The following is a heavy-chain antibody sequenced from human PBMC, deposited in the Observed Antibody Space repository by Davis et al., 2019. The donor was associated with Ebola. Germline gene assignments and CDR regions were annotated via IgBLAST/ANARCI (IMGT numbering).Heavy chain of an antibody. Sequence: SETLSLTCAVYGGSFSGYYWSWIRQPPGQGLEWIGEINHSGSTKYNPSLKSRVTISVGTSKTQISLKMTSVTPADTAVYYCARASRGYTYGFFDLWGQGTLVTVSS. V-gene: IGHV4-34*01. CDR3: ARASRGYTYGFFDL. D-gene: IGHD5-18*01. CDR1: GGSFSGYY. CDR2: INHSGST. J-gene: IGHJ4*02.